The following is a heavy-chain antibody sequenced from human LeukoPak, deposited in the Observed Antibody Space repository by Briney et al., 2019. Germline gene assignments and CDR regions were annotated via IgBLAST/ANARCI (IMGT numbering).Heavy chain of an antibody. CDR2: IYYSGST. CDR3: ARVDYDNNYYDYMDV. V-gene: IGHV4-39*07. Sequence: PSETLSLTCGVSGGSIDFITYYWGWIRQPPGKGLEWIGTIYYSGSTYYSPSLKSRVTISVDTSKNQFSLKLTSITAADTAVYYSARVDYDNNYYDYMDVWGKGTTVTVSS. D-gene: IGHD3-22*01. CDR1: GGSIDFITYY. J-gene: IGHJ6*03.